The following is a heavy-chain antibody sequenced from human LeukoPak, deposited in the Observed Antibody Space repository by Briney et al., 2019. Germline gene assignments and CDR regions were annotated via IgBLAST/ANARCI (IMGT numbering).Heavy chain of an antibody. CDR2: IDPSDSYT. CDR3: ARLAAFSNYYDSSGYGDFDY. V-gene: IGHV5-10-1*01. CDR1: GYSFTSYW. Sequence: GESLKISCKGSGYSFTSYWISWVRQMPGKGLEWMGRIDPSDSYTNYSPSFQGHVTISADKSISTAYLQWSSLKASDTAMYYCARLAAFSNYYDSSGYGDFDYWGQGTLVTVSS. D-gene: IGHD3-22*01. J-gene: IGHJ4*02.